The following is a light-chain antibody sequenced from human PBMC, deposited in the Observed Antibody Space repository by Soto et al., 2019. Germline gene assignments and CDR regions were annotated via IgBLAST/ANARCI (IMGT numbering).Light chain of an antibody. Sequence: DIQMTQSPSSLSASLGDTVTISCRASQGISNSLAWFQQKLGRVPQFLIYAASTLQPGVPPRFSGSGSGTDFTLTISSLQPEDVATYYCQNYTSAPLTFGPGTRVDLK. J-gene: IGKJ3*01. V-gene: IGKV1-27*01. CDR3: QNYTSAPLT. CDR2: AAS. CDR1: QGISNS.